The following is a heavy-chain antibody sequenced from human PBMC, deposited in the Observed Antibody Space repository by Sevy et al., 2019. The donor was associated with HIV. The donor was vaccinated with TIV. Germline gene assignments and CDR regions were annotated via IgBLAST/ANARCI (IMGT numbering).Heavy chain of an antibody. V-gene: IGHV3-64D*06. CDR1: GFTFSSYA. CDR2: ISSNGGST. D-gene: IGHD3-22*01. Sequence: GGSLRLSCSASGFTFSSYAMHWVRQAPGKGLEYVSAISSNGGSTYYADSVKGRFTISRDNSKNTLYLQMSSLRAEDTAVYYCVKSSYYYHSSGYSLTYNWFDPWGQGTLVTVSS. CDR3: VKSSYYYHSSGYSLTYNWFDP. J-gene: IGHJ5*02.